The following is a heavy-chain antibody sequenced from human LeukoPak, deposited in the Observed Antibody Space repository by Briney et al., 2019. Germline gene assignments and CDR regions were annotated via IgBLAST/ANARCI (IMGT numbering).Heavy chain of an antibody. CDR1: GFTVSSNY. J-gene: IGHJ5*02. D-gene: IGHD3-10*01. CDR3: ARGTSWPQWFDP. CDR2: IYSGGST. Sequence: SGGSLRLSCVASGFTVSSNYMSWVRQAPGKGLEWVSVIYSGGSTFYADSVKGRFTISRDNSKNTLYLQMSSLRAEDTAVYYCARGTSWPQWFDPWGQGTLVSVSS. V-gene: IGHV3-53*01.